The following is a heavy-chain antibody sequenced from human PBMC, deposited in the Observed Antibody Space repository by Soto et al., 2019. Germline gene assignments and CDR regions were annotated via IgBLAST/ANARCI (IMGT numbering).Heavy chain of an antibody. CDR1: GSTFSSYA. D-gene: IGHD1-26*01. Sequence: GGSLRLSCSASGSTFSSYAMHWVRQAPGKGLQYVSAITSNGGNTYYADSVKGRFTISRDNSKNTLSLQMSSLRADDTAVYYCVRAIEGANTGWFDPWGQGTLVTVSS. J-gene: IGHJ5*02. CDR3: VRAIEGANTGWFDP. CDR2: ITSNGGNT. V-gene: IGHV3-64D*08.